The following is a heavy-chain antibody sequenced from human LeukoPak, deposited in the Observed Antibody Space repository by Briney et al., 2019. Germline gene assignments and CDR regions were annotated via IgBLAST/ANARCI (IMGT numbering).Heavy chain of an antibody. CDR3: ARDIGSGNSTVWYYAFDV. CDR1: GVTFRNFW. Sequence: PGGSLRLSCSFSGVTFRNFWMTWVRQAPGKGLEWVANINEDGSVQHYVDSVKGRFTISRDNAKNSLHLQMSSLRAEDTALYYCARDIGSGNSTVWYYAFDVWGQGTIVTVSS. V-gene: IGHV3-7*01. CDR2: INEDGSVQ. D-gene: IGHD2/OR15-2a*01. J-gene: IGHJ3*01.